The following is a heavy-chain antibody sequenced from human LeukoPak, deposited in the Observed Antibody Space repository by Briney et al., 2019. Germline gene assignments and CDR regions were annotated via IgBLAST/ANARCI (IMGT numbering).Heavy chain of an antibody. J-gene: IGHJ4*02. D-gene: IGHD2-21*01. CDR3: ARGPGGEFDY. V-gene: IGHV1-24*01. CDR2: FDPEDGET. CDR1: GYTLTELS. Sequence: GASVKVSCKVSGYTLTELSMHWVRQAPGKGLEWMGGFDPEDGETIYAQKFQGRVTMTRNTSISTAYMELSSLRSEDTAVYYCARGPGGEFDYWGQGTLVTVSS.